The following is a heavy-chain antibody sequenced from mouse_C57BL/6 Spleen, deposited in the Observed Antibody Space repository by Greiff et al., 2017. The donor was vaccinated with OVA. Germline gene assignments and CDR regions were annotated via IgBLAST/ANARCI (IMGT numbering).Heavy chain of an antibody. V-gene: IGHV1-72*01. Sequence: QVQLQQPGAELVKPGASVKLSCKASGYTFTSYWMHWVKQRPGRGLEWIGRLDPNRGGTKDNEKFKSKATLTVDKPSSTAYMQLSSLTSEDSAVYYCARENSNYWYFEGGGTGTTVTVSS. CDR3: ARENSNYWYFEG. D-gene: IGHD2-5*01. CDR2: LDPNRGGT. CDR1: GYTFTSYW. J-gene: IGHJ1*03.